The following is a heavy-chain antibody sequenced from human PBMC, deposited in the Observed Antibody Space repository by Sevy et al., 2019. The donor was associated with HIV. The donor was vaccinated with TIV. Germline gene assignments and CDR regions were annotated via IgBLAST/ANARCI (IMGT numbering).Heavy chain of an antibody. D-gene: IGHD5-12*01. Sequence: SENLSLTCTVSGGSISSYYWSWIRQPPGKGLEWIGNIYYSGSTNYNPSLRSRVTISVDTSKNQFSLKLSSVTAADTAVYYCARHRGYSGYDYDYWGQGTLVTVSS. CDR2: IYYSGST. J-gene: IGHJ4*02. V-gene: IGHV4-59*01. CDR3: ARHRGYSGYDYDY. CDR1: GGSISSYY.